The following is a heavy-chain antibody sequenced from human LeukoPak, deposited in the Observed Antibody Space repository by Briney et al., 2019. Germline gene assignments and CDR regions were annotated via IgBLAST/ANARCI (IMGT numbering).Heavy chain of an antibody. CDR3: AKVYEDSSGFGFDI. CDR1: GFIFSRYA. V-gene: IGHV3-23*01. Sequence: GGSLRLSCAASGFIFSRYAMSWVRQAPGKGLEWVSAISGGGDKKYYADSVKGQFTISRDNSKNTLNLQMNSLRAEDTAVYYCAKVYEDSSGFGFDIWGQGTMVTVSS. CDR2: ISGGGDKK. D-gene: IGHD3-22*01. J-gene: IGHJ3*02.